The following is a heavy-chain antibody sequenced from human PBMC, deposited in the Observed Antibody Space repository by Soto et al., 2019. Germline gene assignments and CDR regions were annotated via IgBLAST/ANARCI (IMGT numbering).Heavy chain of an antibody. D-gene: IGHD5-18*01. J-gene: IGHJ4*02. CDR1: GGSISSGDYY. V-gene: IGHV4-30-4*01. CDR3: ARVERGYSYDPYFDY. Sequence: QVQLQESGPGLVKPSQTLSLTGTVSGGSISSGDYYWSWIRQPPGKGLERIGYIYYSGSTYYNPSLKSRVTISVDTSKNQFSLKLSSVTAADTAVYYCARVERGYSYDPYFDYWGQGTLVTVSS. CDR2: IYYSGST.